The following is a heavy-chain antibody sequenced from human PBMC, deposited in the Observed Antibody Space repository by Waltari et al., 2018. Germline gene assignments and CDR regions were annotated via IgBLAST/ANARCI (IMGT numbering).Heavy chain of an antibody. J-gene: IGHJ4*02. CDR1: EFIFSNYE. CDR2: ISGRGTSI. CDR3: ARERNTFIPFDY. D-gene: IGHD2-21*01. Sequence: EVQLVQSGGGLVQPGGSLRLSCAASEFIFSNYEMHWIRQAPGRGLKGFSYISGRGTSIYYADPVKGGFTISGYNAKKSLYLQMKGLRAGNTAVYYCARERNTFIPFDYWGQGALVTVSS. V-gene: IGHV3-48*03.